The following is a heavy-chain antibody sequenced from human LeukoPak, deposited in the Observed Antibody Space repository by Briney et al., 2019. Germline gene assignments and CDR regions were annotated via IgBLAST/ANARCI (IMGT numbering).Heavy chain of an antibody. CDR2: ISGSGGST. CDR3: AKGYCSSTSCYVFDY. CDR1: GFTFSSYA. V-gene: IGHV3-23*01. D-gene: IGHD2-2*01. Sequence: PGGSLRLSCAASGFTFSSYAMSWVRQAPGKGLEWVSGISGSGGSTYYADSVKGRFTISRDNYKKRLYLQMNRLRAEDTAVYYCAKGYCSSTSCYVFDYWGQGTLVTVSS. J-gene: IGHJ4*02.